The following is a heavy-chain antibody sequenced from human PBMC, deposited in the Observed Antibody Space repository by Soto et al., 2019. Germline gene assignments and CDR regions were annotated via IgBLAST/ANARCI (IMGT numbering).Heavy chain of an antibody. CDR3: ARDFDVNTALDYWYFDL. D-gene: IGHD3-9*01. J-gene: IGHJ2*01. Sequence: QVQLQESGPGVVKASETLSLTCSLSGGSTSGKYWSWIRQSAGKGLEWIGRIYSSGRTHYNPSLGSRVSMSVAQNSFSLRLTSVTATDTAIYYCARDFDVNTALDYWYFDLWGRGTQVSVSS. V-gene: IGHV4-4*07. CDR2: IYSSGRT. CDR1: GGSTSGKY.